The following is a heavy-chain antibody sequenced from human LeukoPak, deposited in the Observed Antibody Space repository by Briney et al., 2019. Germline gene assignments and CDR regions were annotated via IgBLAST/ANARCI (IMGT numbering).Heavy chain of an antibody. D-gene: IGHD2-15*01. J-gene: IGHJ4*02. Sequence: PGGSLRLSCAASGFTFSSYGMHWVRQAPGKGLEWVAVIWYDGSNKYYADSVKGRFTISRDNSKNTLYLQMNSLRAEDTAVYYCAKDVVVVVAATLDYWGQGTLVTVSS. V-gene: IGHV3-33*06. CDR3: AKDVVVVVAATLDY. CDR2: IWYDGSNK. CDR1: GFTFSSYG.